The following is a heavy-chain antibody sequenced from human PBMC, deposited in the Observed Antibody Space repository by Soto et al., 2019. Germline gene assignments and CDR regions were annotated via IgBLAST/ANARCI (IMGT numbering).Heavy chain of an antibody. CDR1: GFTFSSYA. D-gene: IGHD6-19*01. CDR3: ARDLGSDAYFDY. Sequence: QVQLVESGGGVVQPGRSLRLSCAASGFTFSSYAMHWVRQAPGKGLEWVAVISYDGSNKYYADSVKGRFTISRDNSKNTLYLQMNSLRAEDTAVYYCARDLGSDAYFDYWGQGTLVTVSS. V-gene: IGHV3-30-3*01. J-gene: IGHJ4*02. CDR2: ISYDGSNK.